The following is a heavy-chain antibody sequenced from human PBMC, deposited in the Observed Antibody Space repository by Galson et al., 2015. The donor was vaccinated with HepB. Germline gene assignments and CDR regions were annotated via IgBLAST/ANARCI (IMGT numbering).Heavy chain of an antibody. Sequence: QSGAEVKKPGESLRISCKGSGYSFTSYWISWVRQMPGKGLEWMGRIDPSDSYTNYSPSFQGHVTISADKSISTAYLQWSSLKASDTAMYYCKAYCGGDCYSVRSNDAFDIWGQGTMVTVSS. CDR3: KAYCGGDCYSVRSNDAFDI. CDR2: IDPSDSYT. D-gene: IGHD2-21*02. J-gene: IGHJ3*02. V-gene: IGHV5-10-1*01. CDR1: GYSFTSYW.